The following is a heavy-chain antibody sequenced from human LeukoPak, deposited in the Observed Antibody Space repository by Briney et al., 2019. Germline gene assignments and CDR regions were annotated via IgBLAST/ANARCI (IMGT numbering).Heavy chain of an antibody. V-gene: IGHV3-49*04. Sequence: PGGSLRLSCAASGFTFTRYWMAWVRQAPGKGLEWVGFIRSKAYGGTTEYAASVKGRFTISRDDSKSIAYLQMNSLKTEDTAVYYCTRTTYYYDSSGYRESHYWGQGTLVTVSS. J-gene: IGHJ4*02. D-gene: IGHD3-22*01. CDR1: GFTFTRYW. CDR3: TRTTYYYDSSGYRESHY. CDR2: IRSKAYGGTT.